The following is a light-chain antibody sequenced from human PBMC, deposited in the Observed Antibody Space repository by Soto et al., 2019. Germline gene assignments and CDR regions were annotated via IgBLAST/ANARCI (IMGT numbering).Light chain of an antibody. V-gene: IGKV3-15*01. CDR3: QQYNTGPPLT. Sequence: EIVMTQSPATLSVSPGERATLSCRASQSVSSNFAGYQQKPGQAPRLLIYGASTRATGIPARFSGSGSGTEFTLTISSLQSEDFAVYYCQQYNTGPPLTFGGGTKVEIK. CDR2: GAS. J-gene: IGKJ4*01. CDR1: QSVSSN.